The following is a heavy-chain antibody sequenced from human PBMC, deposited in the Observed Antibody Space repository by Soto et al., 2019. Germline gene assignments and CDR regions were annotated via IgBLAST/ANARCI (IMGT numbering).Heavy chain of an antibody. CDR1: GFTFSSYG. V-gene: IGHV3-33*01. CDR3: ARDPPTPEVYDSSGYRTAFDY. J-gene: IGHJ4*02. Sequence: PGGSLRLSCAASGFTFSSYGMHWVRQAPGKGLEWVAVIWYDGSNKYYADSVKGRFTISRDNSKDTLYLQMNSLRAEDTAVYYCARDPPTPEVYDSSGYRTAFDYWGQGTLVTVSS. CDR2: IWYDGSNK. D-gene: IGHD3-22*01.